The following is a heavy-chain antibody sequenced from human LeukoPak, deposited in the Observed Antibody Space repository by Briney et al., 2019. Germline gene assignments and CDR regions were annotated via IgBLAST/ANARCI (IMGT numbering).Heavy chain of an antibody. CDR1: GGTFSSYA. Sequence: SVKVSCKASGGTFSSYAISWVRQAPGQGLEWMGGIMPIFGTANYAQKFQGRVTITADESTSTAYMELSSLRSEDTAVYYCARGVSTSPHANWFDPWGQGTLVTVSS. CDR2: IMPIFGTA. CDR3: ARGVSTSPHANWFDP. J-gene: IGHJ5*02. D-gene: IGHD2-2*01. V-gene: IGHV1-69*01.